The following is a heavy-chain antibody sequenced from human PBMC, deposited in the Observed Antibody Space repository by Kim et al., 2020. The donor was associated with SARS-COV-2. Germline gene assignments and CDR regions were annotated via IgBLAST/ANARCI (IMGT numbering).Heavy chain of an antibody. CDR2: ISYDGSNK. CDR1: GFTFSSYG. Sequence: GGSLRLSCAASGFTFSSYGMHWVRQAPGKGLEWVAVISYDGSNKYYADSVKGRFTISRDNSKNTLYLQMNSLRAEDTAVYYCAKDSIVVVPAAIYDYYY. J-gene: IGHJ6*01. CDR3: AKDSIVVVPAAIYDYYY. V-gene: IGHV3-30*18. D-gene: IGHD2-2*01.